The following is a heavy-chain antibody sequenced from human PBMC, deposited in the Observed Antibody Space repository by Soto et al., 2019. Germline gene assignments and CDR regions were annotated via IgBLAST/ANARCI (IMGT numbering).Heavy chain of an antibody. J-gene: IGHJ6*02. V-gene: IGHV3-11*06. CDR1: GFTFSDYY. Sequence: GGSLRLSCAASGFTFSDYYMSWIRQAPGKGLEWVSYISSSSSYTNYADSVKGRFTISRDNAKNSLYLQMNSLRAEDTAVYYCARDRLGIAVAGTLRDYYYYGMDVWGQRTTVTVS. CDR3: ARDRLGIAVAGTLRDYYYYGMDV. CDR2: ISSSSSYT. D-gene: IGHD6-19*01.